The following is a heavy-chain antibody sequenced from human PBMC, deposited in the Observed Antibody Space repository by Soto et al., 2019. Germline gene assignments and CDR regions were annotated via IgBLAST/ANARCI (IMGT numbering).Heavy chain of an antibody. CDR2: VNPANGYT. J-gene: IGHJ4*02. CDR1: GYIFSSYA. Sequence: QVQLVQSGAGVKKPGASVTVSCKASGYIFSSYAMHWVRQAPGQRLEWMGWVNPANGYTKYSQTFQGRVTITWDTSASTAYMDLSSLRSGDTAVYYCARRITGTVGVDYWGQGTLVTVSS. CDR3: ARRITGTVGVDY. V-gene: IGHV1-3*01. D-gene: IGHD1-20*01.